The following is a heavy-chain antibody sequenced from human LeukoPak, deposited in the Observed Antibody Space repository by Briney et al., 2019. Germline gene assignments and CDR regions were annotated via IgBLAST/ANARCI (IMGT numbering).Heavy chain of an antibody. CDR3: ARDAYYYDSSGNY. D-gene: IGHD3-22*01. CDR2: INHSGST. CDR1: GGSFSGYY. Sequence: SETLSLTCAVYGGSFSGYYWRWIRQPPGKGGECIGEINHSGSTNYNPSLTSRVPISVDTSKNHFSLKLSSVTAADTAVYYCARDAYYYDSSGNYWGQGTLVTVSS. J-gene: IGHJ4*02. V-gene: IGHV4-34*01.